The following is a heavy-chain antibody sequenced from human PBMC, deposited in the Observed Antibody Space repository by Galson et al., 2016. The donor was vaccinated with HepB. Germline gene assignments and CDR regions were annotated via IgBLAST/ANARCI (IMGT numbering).Heavy chain of an antibody. V-gene: IGHV3-7*01. J-gene: IGHJ6*02. Sequence: SLRLSCAPSGFSFNRDWMGWVRQAPGGGLEWVANIKPDGSELFYVDSVKGRFIISIDTANNSLSLQMNSLRAADTAVYYCARYGFPFGLDVWGQGTTVTVSS. D-gene: IGHD3-10*01. CDR2: IKPDGSEL. CDR3: ARYGFPFGLDV. CDR1: GFSFNRDW.